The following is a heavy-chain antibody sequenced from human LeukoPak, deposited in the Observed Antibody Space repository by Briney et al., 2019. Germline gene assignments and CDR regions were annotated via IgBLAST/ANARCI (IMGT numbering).Heavy chain of an antibody. Sequence: GGSLRLSCAASGFTFSSYAMHWVRQAPGKGLEWVAVISYDGSNKYYADSVKGRFTIFRDNSKNTLYLQMNSLRAEDTAVYYCARACGGDCLVYFQHWGQGTLVTVSS. D-gene: IGHD2-21*02. V-gene: IGHV3-30*04. CDR3: ARACGGDCLVYFQH. CDR2: ISYDGSNK. CDR1: GFTFSSYA. J-gene: IGHJ1*01.